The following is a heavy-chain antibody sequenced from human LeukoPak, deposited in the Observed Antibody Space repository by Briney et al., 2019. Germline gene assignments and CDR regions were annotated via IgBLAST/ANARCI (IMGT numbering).Heavy chain of an antibody. V-gene: IGHV3-23*01. Sequence: GGSLRLSCAASGFTFSSYAMSWVRQAPGKGLEWVSAISGSGGSTYYADSVKGRFTTSRDNSKNTLYLQMNSLRAEDTAVYYCAKDLLPFTYGSSLDAFDIWGQGTMVTVSS. D-gene: IGHD3-22*01. CDR2: ISGSGGST. CDR3: AKDLLPFTYGSSLDAFDI. CDR1: GFTFSSYA. J-gene: IGHJ3*02.